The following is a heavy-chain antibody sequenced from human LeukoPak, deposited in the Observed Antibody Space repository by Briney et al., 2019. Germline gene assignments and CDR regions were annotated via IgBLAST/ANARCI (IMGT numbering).Heavy chain of an antibody. J-gene: IGHJ4*02. Sequence: ASETLSHTYTLSGGYLRRSSYYGRWIRQPPGKGLEWIASIYYSGSTYYNPSLKSRVTISVDTSKNQFSLRLSSVTAADTAVYYCAVNWGSTEYYFDIWSQGSLVTVSS. V-gene: IGHV4-39*01. D-gene: IGHD7-27*01. CDR3: AVNWGSTEYYFDI. CDR2: IYYSGST. CDR1: GGYLRRSSYY.